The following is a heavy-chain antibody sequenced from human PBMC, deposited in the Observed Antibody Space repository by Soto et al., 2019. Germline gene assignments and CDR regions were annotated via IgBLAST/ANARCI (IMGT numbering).Heavy chain of an antibody. Sequence: SVKVSCTASGYTITIVGIVWVQQATGQGLEFMGWISAFHGSTNYAQKFQGRVTMTTDTPTSTAYMDLRSLRSDDTAVYYCARLYSSGWPRSYFDYWGQGTLVTVSS. D-gene: IGHD6-19*01. CDR2: ISAFHGST. CDR3: ARLYSSGWPRSYFDY. CDR1: GYTITIVG. J-gene: IGHJ4*02. V-gene: IGHV1-18*01.